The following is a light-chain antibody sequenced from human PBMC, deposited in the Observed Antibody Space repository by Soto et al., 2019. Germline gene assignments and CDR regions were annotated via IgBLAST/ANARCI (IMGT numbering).Light chain of an antibody. CDR2: GAS. CDR1: QSVSSSY. CDR3: QQYGSSPYT. Sequence: EIVLTQSPGTLSLSPGERATLSCRASQSVSSSYLAWYQQKPGQAPRLLIYGASSRATGIPDRFSGSGSGTYFTLTSSRLEPEDVAVYYWQQYGSSPYTFGQGTKLEI. J-gene: IGKJ2*01. V-gene: IGKV3-20*01.